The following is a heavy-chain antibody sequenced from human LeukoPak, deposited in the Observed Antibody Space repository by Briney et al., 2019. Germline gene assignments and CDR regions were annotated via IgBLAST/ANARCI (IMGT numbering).Heavy chain of an antibody. CDR3: ARGQQLGSYNWFDP. Sequence: SETLSLTCAVYGGSFSGYYWTWIRQPPGKGQEWIGEINHSGSTNYNPSLKSRVTISVDTSKNQFSLKLSSVTAADTSVYYCARGQQLGSYNWFDPWGQGTLVTVSS. J-gene: IGHJ5*02. CDR2: INHSGST. CDR1: GGSFSGYY. D-gene: IGHD6-13*01. V-gene: IGHV4-34*01.